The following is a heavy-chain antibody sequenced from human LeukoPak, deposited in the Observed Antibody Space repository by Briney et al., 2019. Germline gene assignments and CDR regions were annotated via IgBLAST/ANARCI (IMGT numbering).Heavy chain of an antibody. J-gene: IGHJ3*02. V-gene: IGHV3-7*05. CDR1: GFTFSSYW. D-gene: IGHD3-22*01. Sequence: GGSLRLSCAASGFTFSSYWMSWVRQAPGKGLEWVANIKQDGSEKYYVDSVKGRFTISRDNAKNSLYLQMNSLRAEDTAVYYCARDSRPYYYDSSGYYYEGRIVVAFDIWGQGTMVTVSS. CDR3: ARDSRPYYYDSSGYYYEGRIVVAFDI. CDR2: IKQDGSEK.